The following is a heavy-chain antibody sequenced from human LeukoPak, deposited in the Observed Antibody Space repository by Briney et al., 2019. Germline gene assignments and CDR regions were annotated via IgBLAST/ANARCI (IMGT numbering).Heavy chain of an antibody. CDR2: ISGSGGST. D-gene: IGHD3-10*01. V-gene: IGHV3-23*01. J-gene: IGHJ4*02. CDR3: AEGGNMVRGVSGFDY. CDR1: GFTFSSYA. Sequence: RQFLRLSCAASGFTFSSYAMSWVRQAPGKGLEWVSAISGSGGSTYYADSVKGRFTISRDNSKNTLYLQMNSLRAEDTAVYYCAEGGNMVRGVSGFDYWGQGTLVTVSS.